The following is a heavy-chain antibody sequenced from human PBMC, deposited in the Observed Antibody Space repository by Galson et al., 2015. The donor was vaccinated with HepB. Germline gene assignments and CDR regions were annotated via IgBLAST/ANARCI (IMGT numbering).Heavy chain of an antibody. Sequence: SLRLSCAATGFTFSSNWMSWVRQAPGEGLEWVANIKHDGSEKYYVDSVKGRFTISRDDAKNSLYLQMSSLRAEDTAIYCCARDLGGGWYEDWGQGTLVTVSS. CDR1: GFTFSSNW. CDR3: ARDLGGGWYED. D-gene: IGHD6-19*01. V-gene: IGHV3-7*01. CDR2: IKHDGSEK. J-gene: IGHJ4*02.